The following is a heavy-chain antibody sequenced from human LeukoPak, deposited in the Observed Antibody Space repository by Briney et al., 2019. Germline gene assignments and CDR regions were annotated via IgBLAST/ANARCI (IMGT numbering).Heavy chain of an antibody. CDR1: GFTFSSYS. D-gene: IGHD1-26*01. CDR3: AGRRIVGATKDAFDI. Sequence: GGFLRLSCAASGFTFSSYSMNWVRQAPGKGLEWVSSISSSSSYIYYADSVKGRFTISRDNAKNSLYLQMNSLRAEDTAVYYCAGRRIVGATKDAFDIWGQGTMVTVSS. J-gene: IGHJ3*02. V-gene: IGHV3-21*01. CDR2: ISSSSSYI.